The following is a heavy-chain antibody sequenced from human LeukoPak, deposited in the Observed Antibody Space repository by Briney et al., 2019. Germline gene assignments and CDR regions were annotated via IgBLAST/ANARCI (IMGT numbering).Heavy chain of an antibody. J-gene: IGHJ4*02. CDR2: ISSSGTM. D-gene: IGHD3-22*01. Sequence: GGSLRLSCAASGFTFSSYEMNWVRQAPGKGLEWVSYISSSGTMYYADSVKGRFTISRDNAKNSLYLQMNSLRAEDTAVYYCASYYDSSGYYSALDYWGQGTLVTVSS. CDR1: GFTFSSYE. V-gene: IGHV3-48*03. CDR3: ASYYDSSGYYSALDY.